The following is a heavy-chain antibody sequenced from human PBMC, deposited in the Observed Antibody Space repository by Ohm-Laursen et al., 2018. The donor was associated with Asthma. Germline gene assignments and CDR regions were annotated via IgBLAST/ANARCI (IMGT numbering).Heavy chain of an antibody. CDR1: GFNFGSYA. J-gene: IGHJ3*02. V-gene: IGHV3-23*01. D-gene: IGHD4-17*01. CDR2: ISSSGGST. Sequence: GSLRLSCAASGFNFGSYAMTWVRQAPGKGLEWVSGISSSGGSTHYADNVKGRFTISRDNSKNTLYLQMNSLRAEDTAVYYCAKDLMFTVTTFPGPFDIWGQGTMVTVSS. CDR3: AKDLMFTVTTFPGPFDI.